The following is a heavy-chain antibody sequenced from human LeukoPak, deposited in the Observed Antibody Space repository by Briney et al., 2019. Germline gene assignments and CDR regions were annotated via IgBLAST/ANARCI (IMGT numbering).Heavy chain of an antibody. D-gene: IGHD1-26*01. V-gene: IGHV1-2*02. J-gene: IGHJ4*02. Sequence: GVSVTVSGKASGYTFTRYYMLRLRQAPGQQREGMGWINPNVGGTNYAQKLQVRITMTRDTSISTPYMELSSLRSDDTAVYYCAREDPTVGASFDYWGQGTLVTVSS. CDR3: AREDPTVGASFDY. CDR2: INPNVGGT. CDR1: GYTFTRYY.